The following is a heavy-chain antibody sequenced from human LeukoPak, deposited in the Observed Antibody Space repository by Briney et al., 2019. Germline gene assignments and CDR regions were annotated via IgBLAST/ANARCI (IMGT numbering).Heavy chain of an antibody. V-gene: IGHV3-21*01. D-gene: IGHD3-10*01. CDR2: ISSSSNYI. J-gene: IGHJ6*03. CDR1: RFTFSSYS. Sequence: GGSLRLSCAASRFTFSSYSMNWVRQAPGKGLEWVSSISSSSNYIYYVDSVKGRFTISRDDAKNSLSLQMNSLRAEDTAVYYCARSGIKMVRGVIIKSPYHMDVWGKGTTVTVSS. CDR3: ARSGIKMVRGVIIKSPYHMDV.